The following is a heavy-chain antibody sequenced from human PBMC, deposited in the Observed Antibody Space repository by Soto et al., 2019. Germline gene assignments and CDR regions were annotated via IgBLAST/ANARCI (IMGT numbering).Heavy chain of an antibody. Sequence: SETLSLTCAVYGGSFSGYYWSWIRQPPGKGLEWIGEINHSGSTNYNPSLKCRVTISVGTSKNQFSLKLSSVTAADTAVYYCARVTVVILPATIMFDPWGQGTLVTVSS. CDR2: INHSGST. D-gene: IGHD2-2*01. V-gene: IGHV4-34*01. CDR3: ARVTVVILPATIMFDP. J-gene: IGHJ5*02. CDR1: GGSFSGYY.